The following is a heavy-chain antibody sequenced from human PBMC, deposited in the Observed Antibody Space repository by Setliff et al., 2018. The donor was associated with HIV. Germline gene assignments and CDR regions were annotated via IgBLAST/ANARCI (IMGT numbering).Heavy chain of an antibody. CDR3: ARSSTPDSSAYYPDY. CDR1: GGSISSNNW. D-gene: IGHD3-22*01. J-gene: IGHJ4*02. Sequence: SETLSLTCAVSGGSISSNNWWSWVRQPPGKGLEWIGEIYHGGSTNYNSSLKSRFTISVDKSKNQFSLKLSSVTAADTAVYYCARSSTPDSSAYYPDYWGQGTLVTVSS. CDR2: IYHGGST. V-gene: IGHV4-4*02.